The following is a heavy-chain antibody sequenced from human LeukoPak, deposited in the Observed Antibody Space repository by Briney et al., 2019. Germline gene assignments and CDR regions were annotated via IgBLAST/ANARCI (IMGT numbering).Heavy chain of an antibody. CDR2: ISSNGGST. Sequence: GGSLRLSCSASGFTFSSYAMHWVRQAPGKGLEYVSAISSNGGSTYYADSVKGRFTISRDNAKNSLYLQMNSLRAEDTAVYYCAREDPDYDSSGYRTIWGQGTLVTVSS. V-gene: IGHV3-64*04. CDR3: AREDPDYDSSGYRTI. J-gene: IGHJ4*02. D-gene: IGHD3-22*01. CDR1: GFTFSSYA.